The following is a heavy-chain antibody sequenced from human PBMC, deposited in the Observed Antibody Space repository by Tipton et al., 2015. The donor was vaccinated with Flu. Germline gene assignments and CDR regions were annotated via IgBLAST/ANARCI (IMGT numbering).Heavy chain of an antibody. CDR2: IYPGDSDT. CDR1: GYSFTNHW. Sequence: QLVQSGAELKKPGESLRISCKVSGYSFTNHWIGWVRQMPGKGLDWVGLIYPGDSDTIYSPSFQGQVTISVDKSINTAYLQWGSLKASDTAIYYCVSEGSLWGQGTLVTVSS. V-gene: IGHV5-51*03. J-gene: IGHJ4*02. CDR3: VSEGSL.